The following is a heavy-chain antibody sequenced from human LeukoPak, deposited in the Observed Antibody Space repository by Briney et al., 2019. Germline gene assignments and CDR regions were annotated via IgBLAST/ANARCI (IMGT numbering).Heavy chain of an antibody. CDR2: IKSKTDGGTT. D-gene: IGHD5-12*01. V-gene: IGHV3-15*01. J-gene: IGHJ4*02. CDR1: GFTFSNAW. Sequence: GGSLRLSCAASGFTFSNAWMSWVRQAPGKGLEWVGRIKSKTDGGTTDYAAPVKGRFTISRDDSKNTLYLQMNSLKTEDTAVYYCTTGGYDYRGCLDYWGQGTLVTVSS. CDR3: TTGGYDYRGCLDY.